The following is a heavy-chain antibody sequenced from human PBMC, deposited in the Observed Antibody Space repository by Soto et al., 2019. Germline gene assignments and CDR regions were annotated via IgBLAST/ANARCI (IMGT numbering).Heavy chain of an antibody. J-gene: IGHJ4*02. V-gene: IGHV3-30-3*01. CDR2: ISYDGSTK. CDR1: GFXFSSYA. Sequence: GGSLRLSCAASGFXFSSYAXXWVXQXXGKGXEWVAVISYDGSTKDYADSVKGRFTISRDNSKNTLYLQMNSLRAEDTAVYYCARDPSGNYYFDYWGQGTLVTVSS. D-gene: IGHD1-26*01. CDR3: ARDPSGNYYFDY.